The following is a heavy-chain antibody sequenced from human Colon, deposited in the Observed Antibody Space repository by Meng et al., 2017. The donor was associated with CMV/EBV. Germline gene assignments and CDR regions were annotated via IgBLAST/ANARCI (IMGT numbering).Heavy chain of an antibody. J-gene: IGHJ6*02. CDR2: IYPGDSDT. V-gene: IGHV5-51*01. Sequence: GESLKISCKGSGYSFTSYWIGWVRQMPGKGLEWMGIIYPGDSDTRYSPSFQGQVTISADKSISTAYLQWSSLKASDTAMYYCARLWGSCSSTSCPYYYGMDVWGQGTTVTVSS. D-gene: IGHD2-2*01. CDR3: ARLWGSCSSTSCPYYYGMDV. CDR1: GYSFTSYW.